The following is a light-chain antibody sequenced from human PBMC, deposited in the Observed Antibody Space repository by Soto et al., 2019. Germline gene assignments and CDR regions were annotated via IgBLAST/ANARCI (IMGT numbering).Light chain of an antibody. CDR1: QTISSW. CDR3: QQYHTSSIK. V-gene: IGKV1-5*01. J-gene: IGKJ5*01. Sequence: DIQMTQSPSTLTASVGDRVTITCRASQTISSWLAWYQQKPGKAPNLLIYDASTLERGVPSRFSGTGSGTELTLTIDRLQPDDFATYYCQQYHTSSIKFGQGTRLEI. CDR2: DAS.